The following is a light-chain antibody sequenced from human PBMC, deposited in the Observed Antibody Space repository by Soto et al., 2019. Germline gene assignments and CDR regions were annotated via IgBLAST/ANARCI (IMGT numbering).Light chain of an antibody. CDR1: SSDVGGYNY. CDR3: SSYAGSPSV. CDR2: EVS. J-gene: IGLJ3*02. V-gene: IGLV2-8*01. Sequence: QSALTQPPSASGSHGQSVTISCTGTSSDVGGYNYVSWYQQHPGKAPKLLIYEVSKRPSGVPDRFSGSKSGNTASLTVSGLQAEDEADYYCSSYAGSPSVFGGGTKSPS.